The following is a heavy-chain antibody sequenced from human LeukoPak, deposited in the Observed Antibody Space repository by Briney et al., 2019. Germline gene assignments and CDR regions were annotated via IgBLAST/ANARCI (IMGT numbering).Heavy chain of an antibody. CDR1: GGSISSGGYY. Sequence: SSETLSLTCTVSGGSISSGGYYWSWIRQHPGKGLEGTGYIYYSRSTYYNPSLNSRVTISVDTSKNQFSLKLSSVTAADTAVYYCARGVVVVVAATPPSDWFDPWGQGTLVTVSS. CDR3: ARGVVVVVAATPPSDWFDP. J-gene: IGHJ5*02. V-gene: IGHV4-31*03. D-gene: IGHD2-15*01. CDR2: IYYSRST.